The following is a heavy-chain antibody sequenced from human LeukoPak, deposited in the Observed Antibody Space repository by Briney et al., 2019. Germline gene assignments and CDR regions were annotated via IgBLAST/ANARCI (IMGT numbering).Heavy chain of an antibody. CDR1: GFSFSNYS. V-gene: IGHV3-21*01. Sequence: PGGSLRLSCVGSGFSFSNYSLNWVRQTPGKGLEWVSSISSSSSYIYYADSVKGRFTISRDNAKNSLYLQMNSLRAEDTAVYYCARGPPSGSYSILNYYYYMDVWGKGTTVTVSS. CDR3: ARGPPSGSYSILNYYYYMDV. D-gene: IGHD1-26*01. CDR2: ISSSSSYI. J-gene: IGHJ6*03.